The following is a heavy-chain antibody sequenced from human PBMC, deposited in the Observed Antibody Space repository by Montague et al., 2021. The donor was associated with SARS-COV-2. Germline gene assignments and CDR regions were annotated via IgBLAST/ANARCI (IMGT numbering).Heavy chain of an antibody. D-gene: IGHD2-21*01. Sequence: SLRLSCAASGFNFGVYEMNWVRQTPGKGLEWVSYINGGSSVMYYADSVMGRFTISRDNAEGSLYLQMNSLRAEDTAVYYCAPAVPVGDDSWGQGTLVTVSS. CDR2: INGGSSVM. J-gene: IGHJ5*02. CDR3: APAVPVGDDS. V-gene: IGHV3-48*03. CDR1: GFNFGVYE.